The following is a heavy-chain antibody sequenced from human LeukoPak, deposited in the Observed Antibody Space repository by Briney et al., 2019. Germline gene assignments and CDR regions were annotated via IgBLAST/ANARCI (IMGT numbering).Heavy chain of an antibody. CDR1: GFTFSSYG. CDR3: ARGPWPRSGYSGYDSIYDYVWGSYRSPRGDWFDP. J-gene: IGHJ5*02. D-gene: IGHD3-16*02. Sequence: GGSLRLSCAASGFTFSSYGMHWVRQAPGKGLEWVAFIRYDGSNKYYADSVKGRFTISRDNSKNTLYLQMNNLRSEDTAVYYCARGPWPRSGYSGYDSIYDYVWGSYRSPRGDWFDPWGQGTLVTVSS. CDR2: IRYDGSNK. V-gene: IGHV3-30*02.